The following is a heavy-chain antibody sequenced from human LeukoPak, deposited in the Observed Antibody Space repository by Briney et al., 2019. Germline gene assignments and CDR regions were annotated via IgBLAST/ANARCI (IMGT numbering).Heavy chain of an antibody. V-gene: IGHV1-18*01. Sequence: ASVKVSCRASGYTFTNYGFNWVRQAPGQGLEWMGWISACNGKTNYVQKFQGRVTMTTDTATDTAYMELRSLRSDATAAYYCARGGRATAATFDYWGQGTLVTVPS. CDR3: ARGGRATAATFDY. CDR2: ISACNGKT. D-gene: IGHD6-25*01. J-gene: IGHJ4*02. CDR1: GYTFTNYG.